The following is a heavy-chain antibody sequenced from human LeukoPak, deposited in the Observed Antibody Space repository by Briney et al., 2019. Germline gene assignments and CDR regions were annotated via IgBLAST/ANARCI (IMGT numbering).Heavy chain of an antibody. CDR3: VRDGGVSGYDLLDY. CDR1: GLIFSNYW. Sequence: GGSLRLSCTASGLIFSNYWMTWVRQAPGKGLEWVAQINQDGSKEYYIDSVKARFSISRDNARNSLSLQMNSLRAEDTAVYYCVRDGGVSGYDLLDYWGQGTLVTVSS. CDR2: INQDGSKE. D-gene: IGHD5-12*01. V-gene: IGHV3-7*01. J-gene: IGHJ4*02.